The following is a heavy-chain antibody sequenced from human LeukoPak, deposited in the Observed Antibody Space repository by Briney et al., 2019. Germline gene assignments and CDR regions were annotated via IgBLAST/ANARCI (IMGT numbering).Heavy chain of an antibody. CDR3: ATSLVLVGATRPHFDY. Sequence: GGSLRLSCAASRFTFSSYSMNWVRQAPGKGLEWVSSISSSSSYIYYADSVKGRFTISRDNAKNSLYLQMNSLRAEDTAVYYCATSLVLVGATRPHFDYWGQGTLVTVSS. CDR2: ISSSSSYI. D-gene: IGHD1-26*01. J-gene: IGHJ4*02. V-gene: IGHV3-21*01. CDR1: RFTFSSYS.